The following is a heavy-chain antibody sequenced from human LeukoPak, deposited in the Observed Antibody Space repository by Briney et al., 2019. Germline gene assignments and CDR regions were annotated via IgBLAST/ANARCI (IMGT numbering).Heavy chain of an antibody. D-gene: IGHD1-26*01. CDR1: GYTFTGYY. V-gene: IGHV1-2*02. Sequence: ASVKVSCKASGYTFTGYYMHWVRQAPGQGLEWMGWINPNSGGTNYAQKFQGRVTMTRDTSISTAYMELSRLRSDDTADYYCARGGRWELPRPYAFDIWGQGTMVTVSS. J-gene: IGHJ3*02. CDR2: INPNSGGT. CDR3: ARGGRWELPRPYAFDI.